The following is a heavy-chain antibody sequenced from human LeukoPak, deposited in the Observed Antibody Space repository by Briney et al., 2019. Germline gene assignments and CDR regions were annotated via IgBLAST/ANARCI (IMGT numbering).Heavy chain of an antibody. CDR1: GFTFTSSA. D-gene: IGHD3-10*01. J-gene: IGHJ5*02. CDR3: AASQGPVLLYGPRGFDP. CDR2: IVVGSGNT. Sequence: ASVKVSCKASGFTFTSSAVQWVRQARGQRLEWIGWIVVGSGNTSYAQKFQERVTITRDMSTSTAYMELSSLRSEDTAVYYCAASQGPVLLYGPRGFDPWGQGTLVTVSS. V-gene: IGHV1-58*01.